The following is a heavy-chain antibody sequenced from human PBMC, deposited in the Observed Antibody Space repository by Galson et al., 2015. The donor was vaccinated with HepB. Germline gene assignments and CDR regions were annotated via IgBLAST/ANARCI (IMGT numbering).Heavy chain of an antibody. CDR2: INHSGST. Sequence: SETLSLTCAVYGGSFSGYYWSWIRQPPGKGLEWIGEINHSGSTNYNPSLKSRVTISVDTSKNQFSLKLSSVTAADTAVYYCARGQMRPWQQLNKRYWYFDLWGRGTLVTVSS. CDR3: ARGQMRPWQQLNKRYWYFDL. CDR1: GGSFSGYY. J-gene: IGHJ2*01. V-gene: IGHV4-34*01. D-gene: IGHD6-13*01.